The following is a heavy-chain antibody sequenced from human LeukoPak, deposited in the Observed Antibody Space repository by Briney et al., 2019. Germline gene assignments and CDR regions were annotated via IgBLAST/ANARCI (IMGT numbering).Heavy chain of an antibody. CDR1: GYTFTSYD. CDR3: ARGRSAYCSGGSCYRNWFDP. Sequence: GASVKVSCKASGYTFTSYDINWVRQATGQGLEWMGWMNPNSGNTGYAQKFQGRVTMTRNTSISTAYMELSSLRSEDTAVYYCARGRSAYCSGGSCYRNWFDPWGQGTLVTVSS. D-gene: IGHD2-15*01. CDR2: MNPNSGNT. V-gene: IGHV1-8*01. J-gene: IGHJ5*02.